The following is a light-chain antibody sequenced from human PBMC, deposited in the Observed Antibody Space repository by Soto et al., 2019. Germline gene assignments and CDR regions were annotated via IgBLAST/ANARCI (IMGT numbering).Light chain of an antibody. J-gene: IGKJ4*01. V-gene: IGKV4-1*01. CDR3: QQYFSTPLT. Sequence: DIVLTQSPDSLAVSLGDRATINCKSSQSVLYSSNNKNYLAWYQQKPGQPPKLLIYWASTRESGVPDRFSGSGSGTGFTLTISSLQAEDVAVYYCQQYFSTPLTFGGGTKVEIK. CDR2: WAS. CDR1: QSVLYSSNNKNY.